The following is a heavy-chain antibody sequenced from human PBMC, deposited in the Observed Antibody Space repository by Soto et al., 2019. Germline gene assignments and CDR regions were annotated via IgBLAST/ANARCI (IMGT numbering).Heavy chain of an antibody. CDR3: ARTLYGGIDY. CDR1: GSINSGDLY. D-gene: IGHD4-17*01. V-gene: IGHV4-30-4*01. J-gene: IGHJ4*02. Sequence: SETLSLTCTVSGSINSGDLYWTWVRQPPGKGLEWIGHIYSSGTTYYNPSLKSRLTISRDTSKDQFSLDLRSVTAADTAVYYCARTLYGGIDYWGQGTLVTVSS. CDR2: IYSSGTT.